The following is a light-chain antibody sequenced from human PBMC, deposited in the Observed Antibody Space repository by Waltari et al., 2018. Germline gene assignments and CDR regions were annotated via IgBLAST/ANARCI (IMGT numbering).Light chain of an antibody. V-gene: IGLV2-11*01. CDR3: SSYAGSSTYVV. J-gene: IGLJ2*01. CDR2: DVS. CDR1: SSYVADYDY. Sequence: QSVLTHPRSVSGSPGQSVPISCPGPSSYVADYDYVPWYQQHPGKAPKLMIYDVSKRPSGVPDRFSGSKSGNTASLTISGLQAEDEADYYCSSYAGSSTYVVFGGGTKLTVL.